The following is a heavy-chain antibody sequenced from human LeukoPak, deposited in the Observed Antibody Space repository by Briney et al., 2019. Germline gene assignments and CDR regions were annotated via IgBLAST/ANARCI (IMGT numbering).Heavy chain of an antibody. Sequence: GGSLRLSCAASGFTFSSYSMNWVGQAPGKGLEWVSSISSRSNCIDYADSVKGRFTISRDNAKNSLHLQMNSLRAEDTAVYYCARAPRFGEYFDSSGYYYYYMDVWGKGTTVTVSS. D-gene: IGHD3-22*01. V-gene: IGHV3-21*01. CDR1: GFTFSSYS. CDR3: ARAPRFGEYFDSSGYYYYYMDV. CDR2: ISSRSNCI. J-gene: IGHJ6*03.